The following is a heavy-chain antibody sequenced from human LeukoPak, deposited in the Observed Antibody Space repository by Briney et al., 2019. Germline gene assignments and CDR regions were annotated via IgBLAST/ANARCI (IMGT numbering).Heavy chain of an antibody. Sequence: GGSLRLSCAASGFTFSSYWMSWVRQAPGKGLEWVANIKQDGSEKYYVDSVKGRFTISRDNAKNTLYLQMNSLRAEDTAVYYCAREDWDSSGYDAFDIWGQGTMVTVSS. V-gene: IGHV3-7*01. CDR2: IKQDGSEK. CDR1: GFTFSSYW. J-gene: IGHJ3*02. D-gene: IGHD3-22*01. CDR3: AREDWDSSGYDAFDI.